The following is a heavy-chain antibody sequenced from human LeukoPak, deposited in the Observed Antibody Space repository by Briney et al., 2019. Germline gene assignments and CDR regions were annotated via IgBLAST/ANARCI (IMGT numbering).Heavy chain of an antibody. Sequence: GGSLRLSCAASGFTFSSYGMHWVRQAPGKGLEWVAVIWYDGSNKYYADSVKGRFTISRDNSKNTLYLQVNSLRAEDTAVYYCARDGEIAVADHATYYYYGMDVWGQGTTVTVSS. CDR1: GFTFSSYG. CDR3: ARDGEIAVADHATYYYYGMDV. CDR2: IWYDGSNK. J-gene: IGHJ6*02. V-gene: IGHV3-33*01. D-gene: IGHD6-19*01.